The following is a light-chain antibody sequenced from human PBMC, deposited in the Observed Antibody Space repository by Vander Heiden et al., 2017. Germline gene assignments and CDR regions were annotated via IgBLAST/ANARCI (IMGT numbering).Light chain of an antibody. CDR2: GAS. J-gene: IGKJ1*01. Sequence: EIVMTQSPATLSVSPGERATLSCRASQSVSSNLAWYQQKPGQAPRLLIYGASTRATGIPARFSGSGYGKDFTLTISSRQSEDFAVYYCQQHKNWPPWTFGQGTKVEIK. CDR1: QSVSSN. CDR3: QQHKNWPPWT. V-gene: IGKV3-15*01.